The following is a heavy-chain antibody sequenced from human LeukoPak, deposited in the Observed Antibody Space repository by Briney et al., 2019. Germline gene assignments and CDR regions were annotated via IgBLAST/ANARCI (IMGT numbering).Heavy chain of an antibody. D-gene: IGHD1-7*01. CDR2: IYHSGST. CDR3: ARHVQAGTFHFDY. V-gene: IGHV4-39*01. CDR1: GGSISSSSYY. Sequence: SETLSLTCTVSGGSISSSSYYWGWIRQPPGKGLEWIGSIYHSGSTYYNPSLKSRVTVSVDTSKNQFSLKLSSVTAADTAVYYCARHVQAGTFHFDYWGQGTLVTVSS. J-gene: IGHJ4*02.